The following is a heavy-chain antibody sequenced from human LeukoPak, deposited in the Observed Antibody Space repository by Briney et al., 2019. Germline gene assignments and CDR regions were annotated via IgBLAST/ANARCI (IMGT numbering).Heavy chain of an antibody. CDR3: AKDRERRGFSSGFSLALDV. V-gene: IGHV3-7*03. CDR1: GLTFSNYW. J-gene: IGHJ3*01. CDR2: IKQGGSQR. Sequence: PGGSLRLTCEASGLTFSNYWMHWVRQAPGKGLEWVADIKQGGSQRYYVDSVKGRFTISRDNAKNSLYLEMIRLRAEDTAVYYCAKDRERRGFSSGFSLALDVWGQGTMVTVSS. D-gene: IGHD5-18*01.